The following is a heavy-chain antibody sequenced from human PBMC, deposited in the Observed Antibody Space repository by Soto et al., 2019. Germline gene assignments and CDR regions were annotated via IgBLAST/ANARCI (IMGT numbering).Heavy chain of an antibody. Sequence: SETLSFTCTVSGSSINSSGYYWGWIRQPPGKGLEWIGSMFYGVSTYYNPSLKSRVTVSVDTSKNQFSLNLRSVTAADTAVYYCARLPSRHLVDYWGQGTLVTVSS. CDR1: GSSINSSGYY. J-gene: IGHJ4*02. V-gene: IGHV4-39*01. D-gene: IGHD3-3*02. CDR3: ARLPSRHLVDY. CDR2: MFYGVST.